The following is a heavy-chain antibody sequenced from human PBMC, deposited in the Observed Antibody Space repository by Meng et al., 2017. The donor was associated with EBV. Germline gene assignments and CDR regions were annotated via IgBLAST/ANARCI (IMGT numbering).Heavy chain of an antibody. D-gene: IGHD4-17*01. V-gene: IGHV1-69*01. Sequence: QGERQQWGAGLLQPGDSVYCTCDDYGGIFRSFDCSWVRQAPGKGLEWMGEIIPLFHTTNYAQKFQGRLHIIADESSATTYMELCSMGSEATAIYYCASAEHYGDYVFEYWGQGTLVTVSS. CDR2: IIPLFHTT. CDR1: GGIFRSFD. CDR3: ASAEHYGDYVFEY. J-gene: IGHJ4*02.